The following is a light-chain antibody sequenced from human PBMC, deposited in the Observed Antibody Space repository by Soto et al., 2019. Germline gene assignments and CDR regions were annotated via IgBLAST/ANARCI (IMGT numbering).Light chain of an antibody. J-gene: IGKJ1*01. Sequence: EIVWTQSPGTLSLSPGERATLSCMAMQSVISSNLAWYQQKPGQAPRLLLYAASSRATGIPDRLSGSGSGTDFPLTISRLEPEDFAVYYCQQYDSSLWTFGQGTKVDI. CDR2: AAS. V-gene: IGKV3-20*01. CDR3: QQYDSSLWT. CDR1: QSVISSN.